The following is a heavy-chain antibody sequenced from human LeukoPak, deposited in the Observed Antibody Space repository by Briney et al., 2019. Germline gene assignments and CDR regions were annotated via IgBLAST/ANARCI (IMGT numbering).Heavy chain of an antibody. CDR1: GYTFTSYG. D-gene: IGHD1-26*01. CDR3: ARDRRQWEPEDY. V-gene: IGHV1-18*01. Sequence: ASVKVSCKASGYTFTSYGISWVRQAPGQGLEWMGWISAYNGNTNYAQKLQGRVTMTTDTSTSTAYMELSSLRSEDTAVYYCARDRRQWEPEDYWGQGTLVTVSS. CDR2: ISAYNGNT. J-gene: IGHJ4*02.